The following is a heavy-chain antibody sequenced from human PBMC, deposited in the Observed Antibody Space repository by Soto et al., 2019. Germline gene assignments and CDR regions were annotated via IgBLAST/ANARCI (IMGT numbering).Heavy chain of an antibody. D-gene: IGHD3-10*01. J-gene: IGHJ4*02. CDR2: FYYSGST. CDR1: GGSVSGGSYF. CDR3: ARTYGRNFDY. V-gene: IGHV4-61*01. Sequence: SETLSLTCTVSGGSVSGGSYFWSWVRQPPGKGLEWIGYFYYSGSTKYNPSLKSRVTILEDTSKNQFSLKLNSVTAADTAVYYCARTYGRNFDYWGQGTLVTVSS.